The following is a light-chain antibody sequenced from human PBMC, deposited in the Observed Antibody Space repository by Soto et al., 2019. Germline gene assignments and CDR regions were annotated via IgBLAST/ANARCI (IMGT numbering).Light chain of an antibody. V-gene: IGKV3-20*01. CDR2: GAS. J-gene: IGKJ5*01. CDR3: QQYGSSLFT. CDR1: QSVSSSY. Sequence: EIVLTQSPGTLSLSPGERATLSCRASQSVSSSYLAWYQKKPGQAPRLLIYGASSRATGTPDRFSGSGSGTDFTLTISRLETEDFAVYYCQQYGSSLFTFGQGTRLEIK.